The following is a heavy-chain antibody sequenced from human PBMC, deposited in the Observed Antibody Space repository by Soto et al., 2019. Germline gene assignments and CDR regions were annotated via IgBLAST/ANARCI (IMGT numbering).Heavy chain of an antibody. D-gene: IGHD2-2*02. CDR2: ISGSGGST. V-gene: IGHV3-23*01. J-gene: IGHJ4*02. CDR3: ARGLGYCSSTSCYIWFDY. CDR1: GFTFSTCA. Sequence: GGSLRLSCAASGFTFSTCAMSWVRQAPGKGLEWVSAISGSGGSTYYADPVKGRFTISRDNSKNTLYLQMNRLRAEDTAVHYCARGLGYCSSTSCYIWFDYWGQGTLVTSPQ.